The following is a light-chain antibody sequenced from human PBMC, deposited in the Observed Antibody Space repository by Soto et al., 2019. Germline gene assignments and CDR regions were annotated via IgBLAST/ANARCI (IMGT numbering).Light chain of an antibody. CDR1: QTITGRY. CDR2: GAS. V-gene: IGKV3-20*01. J-gene: IGKJ1*01. CDR3: QQYGSSPRT. Sequence: EIVLTQSPGILSLSPGERATLSCRASQTITGRYLAWYQQKPRQAPRLLIYGASIRATGIPDRLSGSGSGTDFTLTISRLEPEDFAVYYCQQYGSSPRTFGQGTKVEIK.